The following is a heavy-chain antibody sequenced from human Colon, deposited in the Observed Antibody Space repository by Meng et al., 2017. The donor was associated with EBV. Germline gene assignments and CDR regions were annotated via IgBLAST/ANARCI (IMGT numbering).Heavy chain of an antibody. CDR2: IGHSGFT. J-gene: IGHJ5*02. Sequence: QPELQGAGPGLVKPSEALSLTCSVSGGSISTGGYYWGWIRQPPGKGLEWIGSIGHSGFTYYTPSLKSRVTVSIDTSRNQFSLWLTSVTAADTAVYYCVRSSGWVKTGFDPWCQGTLVTVSS. CDR1: GGSISTGGYY. V-gene: IGHV4-39*01. CDR3: VRSSGWVKTGFDP. D-gene: IGHD6-19*01.